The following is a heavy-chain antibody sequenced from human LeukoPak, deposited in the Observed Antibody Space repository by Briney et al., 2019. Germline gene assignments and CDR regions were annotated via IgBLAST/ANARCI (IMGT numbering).Heavy chain of an antibody. J-gene: IGHJ4*02. CDR2: INHSGST. Sequence: SETLSLTCAVYGGSFSGYYWSWIRQPPGKGLEWIGEINHSGSTNYNPSLKSRVTISVDTSKNQFSLKLSSVTAADTAVYYCARHRPFRRWTAKFDYWGQGTLVTVSS. CDR1: GGSFSGYY. CDR3: ARHRPFRRWTAKFDY. V-gene: IGHV4-34*01. D-gene: IGHD4-23*01.